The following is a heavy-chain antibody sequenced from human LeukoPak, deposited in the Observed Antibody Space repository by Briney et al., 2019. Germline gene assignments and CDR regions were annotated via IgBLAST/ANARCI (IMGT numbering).Heavy chain of an antibody. CDR1: GFTFSSYG. CDR2: ISGSGGST. V-gene: IGHV3-23*01. CDR3: AKVSIAVAGTVGLGRSLDY. Sequence: GSLRLSCAASGFTFSSYGMHWVRQAPGKGLEWVSAISGSGGSTYYADSVKGRFTISRDNSKNTLYLQMNSLRAEDTAVYYCAKVSIAVAGTVGLGRSLDYWGQGTLVTVSS. D-gene: IGHD6-19*01. J-gene: IGHJ4*02.